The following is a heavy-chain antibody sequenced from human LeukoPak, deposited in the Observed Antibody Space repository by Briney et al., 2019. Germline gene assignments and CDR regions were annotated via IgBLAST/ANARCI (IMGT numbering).Heavy chain of an antibody. CDR2: INHSGST. CDR1: GGSFSGYY. D-gene: IGHD6-6*01. V-gene: IGHV4-34*01. Sequence: SETLSLTCAVYGGSFSGYYWSWIRQPPGKGLEWIGEINHSGSTNYNPSLKSRVTISVDTSKSQFSLKLSSVTAADTAVYYCARGLWSSSDYYFDYWGQGTLVTVSS. J-gene: IGHJ4*02. CDR3: ARGLWSSSDYYFDY.